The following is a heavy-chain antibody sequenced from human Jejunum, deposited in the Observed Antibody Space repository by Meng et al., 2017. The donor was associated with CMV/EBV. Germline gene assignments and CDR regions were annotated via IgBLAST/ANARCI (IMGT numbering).Heavy chain of an antibody. D-gene: IGHD3-10*01. CDR1: GASMATDSYP. CDR2: VHYAGNT. J-gene: IGHJ4*02. CDR3: TRAARSASGVFDY. Sequence: GASMATDSYPWGWIRQPPGKGLEFIGSVHYAGNTYYRPSLKSRITISADPSNNQFSLKVNSLSAADTAIYYCTRAARSASGVFDYWGQGMLVTVSS. V-gene: IGHV4-39*07.